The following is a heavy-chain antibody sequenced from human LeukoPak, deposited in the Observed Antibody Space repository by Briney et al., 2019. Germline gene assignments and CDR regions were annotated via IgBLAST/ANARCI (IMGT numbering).Heavy chain of an antibody. CDR3: ARRTVWSGSDY. Sequence: GGSLRLSCAASGFTFSSYSMNWVRQAPGKGLEWVAVIWYDGSNKYYADSVKGRFTISRDNSKNTLYLQMNSLRAEDTAVYYCARRTVWSGSDYWGQGTLVTVSS. CDR1: GFTFSSYS. CDR2: IWYDGSNK. V-gene: IGHV3-33*08. J-gene: IGHJ4*02. D-gene: IGHD3-3*01.